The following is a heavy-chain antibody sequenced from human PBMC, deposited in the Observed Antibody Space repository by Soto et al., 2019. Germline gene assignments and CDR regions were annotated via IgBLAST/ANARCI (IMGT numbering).Heavy chain of an antibody. Sequence: ASVKVSCKASGYTFTSYAMHWVRQAPGQRLEWVGWINAGNGNTKYSQKFQGRVTITRDTSASTAYMELSSLRSEDTAVYYCARNEWQDWFDPWGQGTLVTVSS. J-gene: IGHJ5*02. CDR3: ARNEWQDWFDP. D-gene: IGHD3-3*01. CDR1: GYTFTSYA. CDR2: INAGNGNT. V-gene: IGHV1-3*01.